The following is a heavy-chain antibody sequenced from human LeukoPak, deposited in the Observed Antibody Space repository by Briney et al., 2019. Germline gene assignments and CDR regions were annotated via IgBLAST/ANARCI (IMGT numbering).Heavy chain of an antibody. CDR2: ISSSSSYI. D-gene: IGHD6-13*01. J-gene: IGHJ4*01. CDR1: GFTFSSYS. CDR3: ARVRGQQLVGVTYDY. V-gene: IGHV3-21*01. Sequence: PGGSLRLSCAASGFTFSSYSMNWVRQAPGKGLEWVSSISSSSSYIYYADSVKGRFAISRDNAKNSLYLQMNSLRAEDTAVYYCARVRGQQLVGVTYDYWGQGTLVTVSS.